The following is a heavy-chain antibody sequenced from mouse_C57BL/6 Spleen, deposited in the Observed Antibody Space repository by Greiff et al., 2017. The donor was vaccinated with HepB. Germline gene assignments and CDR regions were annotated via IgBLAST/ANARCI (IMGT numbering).Heavy chain of an antibody. V-gene: IGHV5-16*01. Sequence: DVKLVESEGGLVQPGSSMKLSCTASGFTFSDYYMAWVRQVPEKGLEWVANINYDGSSTYYLDSLKSRFIISRDNAKNILYLQMSSLKSEDTATYYCARAGYYGSSPWFAYWGQGTLVTVSA. J-gene: IGHJ3*01. D-gene: IGHD1-1*01. CDR1: GFTFSDYY. CDR3: ARAGYYGSSPWFAY. CDR2: INYDGSST.